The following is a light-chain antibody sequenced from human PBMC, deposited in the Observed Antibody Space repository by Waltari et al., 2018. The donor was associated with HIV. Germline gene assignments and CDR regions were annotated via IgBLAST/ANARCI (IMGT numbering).Light chain of an antibody. V-gene: IGLV1-51*01. Sequence: QSVLTQPPSVSAAPGHKTTISCSGGPSNVGAISVSWYQPLPGTAPKLLLSDDAKRPSGIPDRSSGSKSGTSANLGITGLQTGDEADYYGGTWDNRLTTVVFGGGTKLTVL. J-gene: IGLJ2*01. CDR3: GTWDNRLTTVV. CDR1: PSNVGAIS. CDR2: DDA.